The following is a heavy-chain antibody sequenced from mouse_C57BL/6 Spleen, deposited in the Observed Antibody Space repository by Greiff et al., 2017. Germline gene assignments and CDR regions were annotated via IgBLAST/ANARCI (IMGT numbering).Heavy chain of an antibody. V-gene: IGHV5-17*01. CDR1: GFTFSDYG. J-gene: IGHJ4*01. D-gene: IGHD2-4*01. CDR3: ARGTMNAMDY. CDR2: ISSGSSTI. Sequence: VQLKESGGGLVKPGGSLKLSCAASGFTFSDYGMHWVRQAPEKGLEWVAYISSGSSTIYYADTVKGRFTISRDNAKNTLFLQMTSLRSEDTAMYYCARGTMNAMDYWGQGTSVTVSS.